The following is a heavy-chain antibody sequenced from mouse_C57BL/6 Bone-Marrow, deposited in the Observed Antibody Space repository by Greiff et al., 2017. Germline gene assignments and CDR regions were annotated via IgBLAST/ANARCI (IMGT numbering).Heavy chain of an antibody. D-gene: IGHD2-4*01. Sequence: EVKLVESGGGLVKPGGSLKLSCAASGFTFSSYAMSWVRQTPEKRLEWVATISDGGSYTYSPDNVKGRFTISRDNAKNNLYLQMSHLKSEDTAMYYCAREFYYDYNRGDYYAMDYWGQGTSVTVSS. J-gene: IGHJ4*01. CDR1: GFTFSSYA. V-gene: IGHV5-4*01. CDR3: AREFYYDYNRGDYYAMDY. CDR2: ISDGGSYT.